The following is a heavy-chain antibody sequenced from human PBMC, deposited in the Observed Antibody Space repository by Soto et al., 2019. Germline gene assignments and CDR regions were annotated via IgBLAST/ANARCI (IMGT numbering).Heavy chain of an antibody. Sequence: QVQLQESGPGLVRPPGTLSLTCAVSGGSISSSSWWSWVRQPPGKGLEWIGEIYHSGSTYYNPSLKSRVTISVDKSKNQFSLKLSSVTAADTAVYYCARVWTTVTNWFDPWGQGTLVTVSS. CDR2: IYHSGST. CDR3: ARVWTTVTNWFDP. CDR1: GGSISSSSW. J-gene: IGHJ5*02. D-gene: IGHD4-17*01. V-gene: IGHV4-4*03.